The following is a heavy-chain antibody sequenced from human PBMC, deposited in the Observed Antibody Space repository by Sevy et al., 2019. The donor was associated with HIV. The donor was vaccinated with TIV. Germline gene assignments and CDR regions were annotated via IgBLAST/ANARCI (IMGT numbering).Heavy chain of an antibody. CDR1: GFTFSSYA. CDR3: ANGGVMVVAATPNYGMDV. Sequence: GGSLRLSCAASGFTFSSYAMSWVRQAPGKGLEWVSGLSGSVTRTYYADSVKGRFTISRDNSKNTRFLQMNSLRAEDTAVYYCANGGVMVVAATPNYGMDVWGQGTTVTVSS. D-gene: IGHD2-15*01. CDR2: LSGSVTRT. J-gene: IGHJ6*02. V-gene: IGHV3-23*01.